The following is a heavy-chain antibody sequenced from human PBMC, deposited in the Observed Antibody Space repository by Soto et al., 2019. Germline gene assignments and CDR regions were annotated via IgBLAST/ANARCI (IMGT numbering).Heavy chain of an antibody. J-gene: IGHJ6*02. CDR2: IYYSGST. D-gene: IGHD6-19*01. Sequence: PSETLALTCTVSGGSISSYSWTGIRQPTVKGLEWLGYIYYSGSTNYNPSLKSRVTLSVDTSKNQFSLKLSSGTAADTAVYYCAGGYSSGWYSNYYYYYGMDVWGQGTTVTVSS. V-gene: IGHV4-59*01. CDR1: GGSISSYS. CDR3: AGGYSSGWYSNYYYYYGMDV.